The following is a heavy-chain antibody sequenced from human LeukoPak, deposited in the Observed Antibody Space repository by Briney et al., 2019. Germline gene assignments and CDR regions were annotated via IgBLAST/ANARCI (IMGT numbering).Heavy chain of an antibody. V-gene: IGHV4-59*01. CDR2: IYYSGST. Sequence: SETLSLTCTVSGGSISSYYWSWIRQPPAKGLEWIGYIYYSGSTNDNPSLKSRVTISVDTSKNQFSLKLSSVTAADTAVYYCASLQRGRDGYLFDYWGQGTLVTVSS. J-gene: IGHJ4*02. D-gene: IGHD5-24*01. CDR1: GGSISSYY. CDR3: ASLQRGRDGYLFDY.